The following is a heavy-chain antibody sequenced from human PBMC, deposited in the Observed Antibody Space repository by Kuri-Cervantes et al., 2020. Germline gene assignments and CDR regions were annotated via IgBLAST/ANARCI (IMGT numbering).Heavy chain of an antibody. CDR3: AKPKYSSSSGLGYYYYGMDV. Sequence: GESLKISCAASGFTFSSYAMSWVRQAPGKGLEWVSAISGSGGSTYYADSVKGRFTISRDNSKNTLYLQMNSLRAEDTAVYYCAKPKYSSSSGLGYYYYGMDVWGQGTTVTVSS. CDR2: ISGSGGST. V-gene: IGHV3-23*01. J-gene: IGHJ6*02. D-gene: IGHD6-6*01. CDR1: GFTFSSYA.